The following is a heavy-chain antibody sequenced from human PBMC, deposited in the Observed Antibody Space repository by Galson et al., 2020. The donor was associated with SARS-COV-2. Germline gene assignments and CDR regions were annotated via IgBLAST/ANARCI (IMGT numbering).Heavy chain of an antibody. V-gene: IGHV3-21*01. D-gene: IGHD2-21*02. CDR3: ARDYIVVVTATNAFDI. CDR2: ISSSSSYI. J-gene: IGHJ3*02. CDR1: GFTFSSYS. Sequence: GESLKISCAASGFTFSSYSMNWVRQAPGKGLEWVSSISSSSSYIYYADSVKGRFTISRDNAKNSLYLQMNSLRAEDTAVYYCARDYIVVVTATNAFDIWGQGTMVTVS.